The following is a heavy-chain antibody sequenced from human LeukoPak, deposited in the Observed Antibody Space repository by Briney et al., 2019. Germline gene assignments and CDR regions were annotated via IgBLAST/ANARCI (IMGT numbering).Heavy chain of an antibody. Sequence: GGSLRLSCAASGFTLSSYWMHWVRQAPGKGLVWVSRVKTDGSSTSYADSVKGRFTISRDNAKNTLYLQMNSLRAEDTAVYYCAKDLGRRTYGDYAFDYWGQGTLVTVSS. D-gene: IGHD4-17*01. CDR1: GFTLSSYW. CDR3: AKDLGRRTYGDYAFDY. J-gene: IGHJ4*02. CDR2: VKTDGSST. V-gene: IGHV3-74*01.